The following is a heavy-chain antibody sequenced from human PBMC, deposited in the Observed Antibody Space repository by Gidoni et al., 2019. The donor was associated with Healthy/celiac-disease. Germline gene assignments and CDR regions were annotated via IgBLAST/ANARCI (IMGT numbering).Heavy chain of an antibody. CDR3: AGAQGDYYYYGMDV. CDR1: GFTVSSNY. V-gene: IGHV3-53*04. J-gene: IGHJ6*02. CDR2: IYSGGST. Sequence: EVQLVESGGGLVQPGVSLRLSCAASGFTVSSNYMSWVRQAPGKGLEWVSVIYSGGSTYYADSVKGRFTISRHNSKNTLYLQMNSLRAEDTAVYYCAGAQGDYYYYGMDVWGQGTTVTVSS.